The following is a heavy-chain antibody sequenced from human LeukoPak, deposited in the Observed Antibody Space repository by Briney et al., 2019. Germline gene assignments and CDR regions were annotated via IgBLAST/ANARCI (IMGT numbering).Heavy chain of an antibody. CDR3: ARDKGSDEGSKFDY. CDR2: IKQDGSEK. V-gene: IGHV3-7*03. CDR1: GFTFSDYY. Sequence: GGSLRLSCAASGFTFSDYYMSWVRQAPGKGLEWVANIKQDGSEKYYVDSVKGRFIISRDNAKNSLYLQMSSLRAEDTAVYYCARDKGSDEGSKFDYWGQGTLVTVSS. J-gene: IGHJ4*02.